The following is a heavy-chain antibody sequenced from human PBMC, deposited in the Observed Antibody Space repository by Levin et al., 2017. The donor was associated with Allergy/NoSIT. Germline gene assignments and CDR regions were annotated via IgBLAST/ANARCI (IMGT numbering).Heavy chain of an antibody. CDR2: MNPNSGNT. Sequence: GESLKISCKASGYTFTSYDINWVRQATGQGLEWMGWMNPNSGNTGYAQKFQGRVTMTRNTSISTAYMELSSLRSEDTAVYYCARSTQSGYDYVYDRWGRGTLVTVSS. CDR1: GYTFTSYD. D-gene: IGHD5-12*01. CDR3: ARSTQSGYDYVYDR. J-gene: IGHJ2*01. V-gene: IGHV1-8*01.